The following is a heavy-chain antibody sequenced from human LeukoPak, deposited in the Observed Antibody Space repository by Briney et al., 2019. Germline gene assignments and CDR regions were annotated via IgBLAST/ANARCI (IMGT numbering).Heavy chain of an antibody. D-gene: IGHD4-17*01. Sequence: GASVKVSCKASGGTFSSYAISWVRQAPGQGLEWMGRIIPIFGTANYAQKFQGRVTITTDESTSTAYMELSSLRSEDTAVYYCAIDRGTTVTTGKGGWCDPWGQGTLVTVSS. V-gene: IGHV1-69*05. CDR2: IIPIFGTA. CDR3: AIDRGTTVTTGKGGWCDP. J-gene: IGHJ5*02. CDR1: GGTFSSYA.